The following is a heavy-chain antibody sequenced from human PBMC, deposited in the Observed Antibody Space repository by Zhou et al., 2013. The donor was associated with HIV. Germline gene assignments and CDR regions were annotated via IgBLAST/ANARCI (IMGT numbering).Heavy chain of an antibody. Sequence: QVQLQESGPGLVKPSETLSLTCAVSGYSISSGYYWGWIRQPPGKGPEWIATIYHSGNTYYNPSLKSRVTISVDTSKNQFSLRLSSVTAADTAVYYCASLPTPDYWGQGTLVTVS. J-gene: IGHJ4*02. CDR1: GYSISSGYY. V-gene: IGHV4-38-2*01. CDR2: IYHSGNT. CDR3: ASLPTPDY.